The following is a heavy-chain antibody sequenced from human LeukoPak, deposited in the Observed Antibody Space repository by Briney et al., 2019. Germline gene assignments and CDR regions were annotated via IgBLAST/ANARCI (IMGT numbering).Heavy chain of an antibody. V-gene: IGHV3-30*04. CDR2: ISYDGSNK. Sequence: GGSLRLSCAASGFTFSSYAMHWVRQAPGKGLEWVAVISYDGSNKYYADSVKGRFTISRDNSKNTLYLQMNSLRAEDTAVYYCARADDYSNYHNWFDPWGQGTLVTVSS. J-gene: IGHJ5*02. CDR3: ARADDYSNYHNWFDP. D-gene: IGHD4-11*01. CDR1: GFTFSSYA.